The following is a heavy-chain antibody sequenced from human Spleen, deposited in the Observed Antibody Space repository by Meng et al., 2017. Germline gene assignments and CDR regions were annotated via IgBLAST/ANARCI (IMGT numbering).Heavy chain of an antibody. Sequence: QGQLVQSGSGLKKPGASVKVSCKASGYTFTSYHIHWVRQAPGQGLEWMGIINPDGGSTAYLQKFQGRVTMTSDTSTSTVYMEVSSLRSEDTAVYYCARGVMPGSQIRVYKYGPSAYWGQGTLVTVSS. CDR2: INPDGGST. V-gene: IGHV1-46*01. J-gene: IGHJ4*02. CDR3: ARGVMPGSQIRVYKYGPSAY. D-gene: IGHD3-10*01. CDR1: GYTFTSYH.